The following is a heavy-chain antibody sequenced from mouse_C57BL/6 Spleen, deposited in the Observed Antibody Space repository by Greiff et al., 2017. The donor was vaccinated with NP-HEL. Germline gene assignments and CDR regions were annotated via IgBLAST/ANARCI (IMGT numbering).Heavy chain of an antibody. D-gene: IGHD1-1*01. CDR2: IDPSDSYT. J-gene: IGHJ4*01. Sequence: QVQLQQPGAELVRPGTSVKLSCKASGYTFTSYWMHWVKQRPGQGLEWIGVIDPSDSYTNYNQKFKGKATLTVDTSSSTAYMQLSSLTSEDSAVYYCAREPNYYGSSYDYAMDYWGQGTSVTVSS. CDR3: AREPNYYGSSYDYAMDY. V-gene: IGHV1-59*01. CDR1: GYTFTSYW.